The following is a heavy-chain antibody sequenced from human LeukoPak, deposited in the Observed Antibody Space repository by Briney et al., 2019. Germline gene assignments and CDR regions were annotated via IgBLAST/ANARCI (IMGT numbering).Heavy chain of an antibody. D-gene: IGHD1-26*01. J-gene: IGHJ4*02. CDR1: GYTFTVYF. V-gene: IGHV1-2*06. CDR2: INPNSGAT. CDR3: AKIGSSHDFDY. Sequence: PVASVKVSCKASGYTFTVYFIHWVRQAPGQGLEWMGRINPNSGATDYAQKFQGRATMTRDTSISTAYMELSSLKSDDTAVYYCAKIGSSHDFDYWGQGTLITVSS.